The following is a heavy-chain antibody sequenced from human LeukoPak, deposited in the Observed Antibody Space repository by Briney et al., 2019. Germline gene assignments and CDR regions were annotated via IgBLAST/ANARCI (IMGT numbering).Heavy chain of an antibody. CDR1: GFNFSVYW. D-gene: IGHD2/OR15-2a*01. CDR3: ARDSSRLDP. V-gene: IGHV3-7*01. J-gene: IGHJ5*02. Sequence: GGSLRLSCVASGFNFSVYWMAWVRQAPGKGLEWVANIKQDGSETYYVDSVKGRFTISRDNAKNSLYLQMNSLRAEDTAVYYCARDSSRLDPWGQGTLVTVSS. CDR2: IKQDGSET.